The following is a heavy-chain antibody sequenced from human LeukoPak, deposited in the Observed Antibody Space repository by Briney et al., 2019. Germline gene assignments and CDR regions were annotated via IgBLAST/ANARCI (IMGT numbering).Heavy chain of an antibody. D-gene: IGHD2-15*01. CDR2: INHSGST. CDR1: GGSFSGYY. CDR3: ARGGWWPQDFSA. Sequence: SETLTLTCAVYGGSFSGYYWSWIRQPPGKGLEWIGEINHSGSTNYNPSLKSRVTISVDTSKNQFSLKLSSVTAADTAVYYCARGGWWPQDFSAWGQGTLVTVSS. J-gene: IGHJ5*02. V-gene: IGHV4-34*01.